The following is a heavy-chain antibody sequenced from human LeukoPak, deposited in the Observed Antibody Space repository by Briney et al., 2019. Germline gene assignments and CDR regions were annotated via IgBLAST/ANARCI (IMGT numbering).Heavy chain of an antibody. J-gene: IGHJ3*02. CDR1: GGTFSSYA. D-gene: IGHD6-13*01. Sequence: GASVKVSCKASGGTFSSYAISWVRQAPGQGLEWMGGIIPIFGTANYAQKFQGRVTITADESTSTAYMELSSLRSEDTAVYYCARALGDSSSWSNAFDIWGQGTMVTVSS. CDR2: IIPIFGTA. V-gene: IGHV1-69*13. CDR3: ARALGDSSSWSNAFDI.